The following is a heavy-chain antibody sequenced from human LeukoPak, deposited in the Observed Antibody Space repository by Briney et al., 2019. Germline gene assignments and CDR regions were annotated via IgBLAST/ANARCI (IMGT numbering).Heavy chain of an antibody. V-gene: IGHV4-34*01. CDR1: GGSFSGYY. CDR2: INHSGST. J-gene: IGHJ5*02. CDR3: ARHASIPPIRLYNWFDP. D-gene: IGHD2-2*02. Sequence: PSETLSLTCAVYGGSFSGYYWSWIRQPPGKGLEWIGEINHSGSTNYNPSLKSRVTISVDTSKNQFSLKLSSVTAADTAVYYCARHASIPPIRLYNWFDPWGQGTLVTVSS.